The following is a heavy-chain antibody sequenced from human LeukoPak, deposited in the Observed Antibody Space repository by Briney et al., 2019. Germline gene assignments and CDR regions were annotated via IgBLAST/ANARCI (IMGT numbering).Heavy chain of an antibody. CDR3: ARHLYSSSSDFDY. J-gene: IGHJ4*02. Sequence: SETLSLTCTVSGGSISSYYWSWIRQPPGKGLEWVGYIYYSGSTNYNPSPKSRVTISVDTSKNQFSLKLSSVTAADTAVYYCARHLYSSSSDFDYWGQGTLVTVSS. CDR2: IYYSGST. D-gene: IGHD6-6*01. V-gene: IGHV4-59*08. CDR1: GGSISSYY.